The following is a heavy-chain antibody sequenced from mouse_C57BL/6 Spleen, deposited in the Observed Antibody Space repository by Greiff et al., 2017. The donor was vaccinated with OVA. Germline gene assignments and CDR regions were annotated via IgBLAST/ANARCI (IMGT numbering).Heavy chain of an antibody. CDR2: IWTGGGT. V-gene: IGHV2-9-1*01. Sequence: QVQLQQSGPGLVAPSQCLSITCTVSGFSLTSYAISWVRQPPGKGLEWLGVIWTGGGTNYNSALKSRLSISKDNSTCHVFLKMNSLRTDDAARYYCARTEEYDYKGGAMYDWGQGASVTVAS. CDR1: GFSLTSYA. CDR3: ARTEEYDYKGGAMYD. D-gene: IGHD2-4*01. J-gene: IGHJ4*01.